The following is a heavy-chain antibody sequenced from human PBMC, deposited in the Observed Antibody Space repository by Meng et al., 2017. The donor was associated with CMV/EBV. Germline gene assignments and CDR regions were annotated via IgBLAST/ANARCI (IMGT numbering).Heavy chain of an antibody. CDR3: ATGQYSSSSRGDGYFDY. CDR1: GFTFSSYA. V-gene: IGHV3-64*02. D-gene: IGHD6-6*01. CDR2: ISSNGGST. J-gene: IGHJ4*02. Sequence: GGSLRLSCAASGFTFSSYAMHWARQAPGKGLEYVSAISSNGGSTYYADSVKGRFTISRDNSKNTLYLQMGSLRAEDMAVYYCATGQYSSSSRGDGYFDYWGQGTLVTVSS.